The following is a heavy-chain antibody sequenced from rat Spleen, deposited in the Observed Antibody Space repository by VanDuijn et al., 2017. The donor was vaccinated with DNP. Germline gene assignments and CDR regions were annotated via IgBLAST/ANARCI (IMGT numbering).Heavy chain of an antibody. J-gene: IGHJ2*01. CDR1: GFTFNNYW. V-gene: IGHV5-31*01. CDR2: ITSSGGST. CDR3: AREEQLFYFDY. D-gene: IGHD1-2*01. Sequence: EVQLVESGGDLVQPGRSLKLSCVASGFTFNNYWMTWIRQVPGKGLEWVASITSSGGSTYYPDSVKGRFTISRDNAKNTLYLQMNSLRSEDTATYYCAREEQLFYFDYWGQGVMVTVSS.